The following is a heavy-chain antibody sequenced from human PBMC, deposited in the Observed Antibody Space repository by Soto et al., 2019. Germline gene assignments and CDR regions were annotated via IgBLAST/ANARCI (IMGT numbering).Heavy chain of an antibody. V-gene: IGHV4-59*01. D-gene: IGHD3-16*01. CDR1: GASISSYY. CDR2: IYYSGNT. J-gene: IGHJ4*02. CDR3: ARFTGTTPAYTFAY. Sequence: PSETLSLTCTVSGASISSYYWSWIRQPPGKGLEWIGHIYYSGNTNYNPSLKSRVTISVDRSKNQFSLKLSSVTAADTAVYYCARFTGTTPAYTFAYWGQGTLVTVSS.